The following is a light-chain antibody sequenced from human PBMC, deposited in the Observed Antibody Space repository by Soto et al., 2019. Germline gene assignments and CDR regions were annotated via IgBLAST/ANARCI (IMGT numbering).Light chain of an antibody. CDR3: QQYNNWPPT. V-gene: IGKV3-15*01. Sequence: EIVMTQSPATLSVPPGERATLSCRASQSVSSNLAWYQQKPGQAPWLLIYGASTRATGIPARFSGSGSGTEFTLTISSLQSEDFAVYYCQQYNNWPPTFGGGTKVEIK. CDR2: GAS. CDR1: QSVSSN. J-gene: IGKJ4*01.